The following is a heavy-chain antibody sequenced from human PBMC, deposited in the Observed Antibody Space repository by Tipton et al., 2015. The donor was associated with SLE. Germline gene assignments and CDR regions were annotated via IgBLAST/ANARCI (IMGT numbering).Heavy chain of an antibody. CDR2: IWYDGNNK. V-gene: IGHV3-33*06. CDR1: GFIFNAYA. Sequence: SLRLSCAASGFIFNAYAIHWVRQAPGKGLEWVTVIWYDGNNKYYADSVKGRFTISRDNSKNTLYLQMNGLRTEDTAVYYCAKQISPHYGMDVWGQGTTVTVSS. J-gene: IGHJ6*02. CDR3: AKQISPHYGMDV.